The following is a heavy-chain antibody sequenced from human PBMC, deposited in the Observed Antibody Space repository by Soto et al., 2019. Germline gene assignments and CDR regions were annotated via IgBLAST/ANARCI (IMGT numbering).Heavy chain of an antibody. CDR1: GGSISSGGYY. J-gene: IGHJ5*02. V-gene: IGHV4-31*03. D-gene: IGHD6-6*01. CDR2: IYYSGST. CDR3: AREALFFRGEFEYSSSSVENWFDP. Sequence: LSLTCTVSGGSISSGGYYWSWIRQHPGKGLEWIGYIYYSGSTYYNPSLKSRVTISVDTSKNQFSLKLSSVTAADTAVYYCAREALFFRGEFEYSSSSVENWFDPWGQGTLVTVLL.